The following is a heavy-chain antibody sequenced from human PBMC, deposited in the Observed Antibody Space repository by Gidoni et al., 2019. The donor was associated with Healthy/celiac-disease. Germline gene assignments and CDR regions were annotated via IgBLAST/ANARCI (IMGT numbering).Heavy chain of an antibody. CDR3: ARGNRGPYSSGWYHYFDY. CDR2: IYTSGST. V-gene: IGHV4-61*02. D-gene: IGHD6-19*01. Sequence: QVQLQESGPGLVKPSQTLSLTCTVSGGSISSGSYYWSWIRQPAGKGLEWIGRIYTSGSTNYNPSLKSRVTISVDTSKNQFSLKLSSVTAADTAVYYCARGNRGPYSSGWYHYFDYWGQGTLVTVSS. CDR1: GGSISSGSYY. J-gene: IGHJ4*02.